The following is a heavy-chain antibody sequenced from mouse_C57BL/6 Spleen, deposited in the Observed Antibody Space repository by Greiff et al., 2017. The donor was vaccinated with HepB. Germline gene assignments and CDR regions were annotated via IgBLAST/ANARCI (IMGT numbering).Heavy chain of an antibody. CDR3: ARWREFYYGNFSNAMDY. J-gene: IGHJ4*01. V-gene: IGHV1-72*01. Sequence: QVQLQQPGAELVKPGASVKLSCKASGYTFTSYWMHWVKQRPGRGLEWIGRIDPNSGGTKYNEKFKSKATLTVDKPSSTAYMQLSSLTSEDSAVYYGARWREFYYGNFSNAMDYWGQGTSVTVSS. CDR1: GYTFTSYW. CDR2: IDPNSGGT. D-gene: IGHD2-1*01.